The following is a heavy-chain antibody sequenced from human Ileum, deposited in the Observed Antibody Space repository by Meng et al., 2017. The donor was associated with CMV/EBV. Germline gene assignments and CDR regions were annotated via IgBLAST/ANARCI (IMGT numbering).Heavy chain of an antibody. CDR1: GSTFTSYL. D-gene: IGHD2-15*01. CDR3: ARLRSRRLLAPPFDY. V-gene: IGHV5-51*01. J-gene: IGHJ4*02. Sequence: GSTFTSYLIGWVRQLPGKGLEWMGIIWPGASDTRYSPSFQGQVPISADKSISPAYLQWSSLKASDTAMYYCARLRSRRLLAPPFDYWGQGTLVTVSS. CDR2: IWPGASDT.